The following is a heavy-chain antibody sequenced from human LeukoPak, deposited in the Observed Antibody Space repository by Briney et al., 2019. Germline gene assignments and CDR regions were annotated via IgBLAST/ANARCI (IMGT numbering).Heavy chain of an antibody. J-gene: IGHJ4*02. CDR1: GYTFTSYY. Sequence: GASVKVSCKASGYTFTSYYMHWVRQAPGQGLEWMGIINPSGGSTSYAQKFQGRVTMTRDTSTSTVYMELSSLRSEDTAVYYCARDQGGIAARSALNYWGQGTLVTVSS. V-gene: IGHV1-46*01. CDR3: ARDQGGIAARSALNY. D-gene: IGHD6-6*01. CDR2: INPSGGST.